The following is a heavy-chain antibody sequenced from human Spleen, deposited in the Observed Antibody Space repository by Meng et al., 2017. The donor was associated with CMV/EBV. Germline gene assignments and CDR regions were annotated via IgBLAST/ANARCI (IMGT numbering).Heavy chain of an antibody. CDR1: GYTFTGYY. D-gene: IGHD1-26*01. J-gene: IGHJ5*02. V-gene: IGHV1-2*02. CDR3: ARIVGATTGWFDP. CDR2: INPNSGGT. Sequence: QAQWGKSGSEVKKPGASVTVSCKASGYTFTGYYRHWGRQAPGQGLEWMGWINPNSGGTNYAQKFQGRVTTTRDTSISTAYMELSRLRSDDTAVYYCARIVGATTGWFDPWGQGTLVTV.